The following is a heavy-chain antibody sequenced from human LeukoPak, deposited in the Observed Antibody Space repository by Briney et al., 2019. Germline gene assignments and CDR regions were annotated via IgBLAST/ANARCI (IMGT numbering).Heavy chain of an antibody. Sequence: PSETLSLTCTVSGGSISSYYWSWIRQPPGKGLEWIGYIYYSGSTNYNPSLKSRVTISVDTSKNQFSLKLSSVTAADTAVYYCASYTPVMGAFDIWGQGTMVTVSS. J-gene: IGHJ3*02. CDR2: IYYSGST. CDR1: GGSISSYY. V-gene: IGHV4-59*01. CDR3: ASYTPVMGAFDI. D-gene: IGHD2-21*01.